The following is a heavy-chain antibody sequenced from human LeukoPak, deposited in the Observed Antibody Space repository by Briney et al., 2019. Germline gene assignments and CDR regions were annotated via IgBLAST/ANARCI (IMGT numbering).Heavy chain of an antibody. CDR1: GFTFSSYG. CDR2: IRYDGSNK. V-gene: IGHV3-30*02. D-gene: IGHD3-22*01. Sequence: GGSLRLSCAASGFTFSSYGMYWVRQAPGKGLEWVAFIRYDGSNKYYADSVKGRFTISRDNSKNTLYLQMNSLRAEDTAVYYCAKDRDYYDSSGYYYFDYWGQGTLVTVSS. J-gene: IGHJ4*02. CDR3: AKDRDYYDSSGYYYFDY.